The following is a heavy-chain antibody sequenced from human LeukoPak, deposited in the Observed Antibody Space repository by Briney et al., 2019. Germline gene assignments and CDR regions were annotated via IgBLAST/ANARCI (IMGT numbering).Heavy chain of an antibody. CDR2: IIPILGIA. CDR1: GGTFSSYA. J-gene: IGHJ4*02. Sequence: ASVKVSCKSSGGTFSSYAISWVRQAPGQGLEWMGRIIPILGIANYAQKFQGRVTITADKSTSTAYMELSSLRSEDTAVYYCASEHGRFDYWGQGTLVTVSS. CDR3: ASEHGRFDY. V-gene: IGHV1-69*04.